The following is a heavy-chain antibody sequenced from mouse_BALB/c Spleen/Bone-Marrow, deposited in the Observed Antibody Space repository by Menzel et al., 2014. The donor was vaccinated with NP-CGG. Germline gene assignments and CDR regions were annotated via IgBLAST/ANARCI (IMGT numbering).Heavy chain of an antibody. D-gene: IGHD2-4*01. Sequence: QVQLQQSGAGLVRPGSSVKISCKASGYAFSSYWMNWVKQRPGQGLEWIGQIYPGDGDTNYNGKFKGKATLTADKSSSTAYMQLSSLTPEDSAVYMCAREGYDYDWFAYWGQGTLVTVSA. V-gene: IGHV1-80*01. CDR1: GYAFSSYW. J-gene: IGHJ3*01. CDR3: AREGYDYDWFAY. CDR2: IYPGDGDT.